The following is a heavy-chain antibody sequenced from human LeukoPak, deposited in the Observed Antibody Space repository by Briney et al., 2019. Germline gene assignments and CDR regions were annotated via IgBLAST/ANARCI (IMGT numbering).Heavy chain of an antibody. Sequence: PSETLSLTCTVAGGSISSYYWSWIRQPPGKGREWGGYIYYSGSTNYNPSLKSRVTISVGTSKNQFSLKLSSVTAADTAVYCCARCREMATIWWYFDLWGRGTLVTVSS. CDR2: IYYSGST. CDR3: ARCREMATIWWYFDL. V-gene: IGHV4-59*01. D-gene: IGHD5-24*01. CDR1: GGSISSYY. J-gene: IGHJ2*01.